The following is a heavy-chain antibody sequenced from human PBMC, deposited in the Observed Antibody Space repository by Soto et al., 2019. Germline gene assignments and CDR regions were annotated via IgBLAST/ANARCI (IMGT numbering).Heavy chain of an antibody. CDR3: AREIGYCSGGSCYSNYYYGMDV. CDR2: ISYDGSNK. J-gene: IGHJ6*02. Sequence: GGSLRLSCAASGFTFSSYAMHWVRQAPGKGLEWVAVISYDGSNKYYADSVKGRFTISRDNSKNTLYLQMNSLRAEDTAVYYCAREIGYCSGGSCYSNYYYGMDVWGQGTTVTVSS. D-gene: IGHD2-15*01. V-gene: IGHV3-30-3*01. CDR1: GFTFSSYA.